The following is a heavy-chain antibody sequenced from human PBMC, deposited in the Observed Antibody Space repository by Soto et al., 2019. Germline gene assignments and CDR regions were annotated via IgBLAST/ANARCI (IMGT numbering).Heavy chain of an antibody. CDR2: ISGSGGSA. CDR3: AKASDYDDILTGLH. D-gene: IGHD3-9*01. V-gene: IGHV3-23*01. Sequence: EVQLLESGGGLVQPGGSLIISCAASGFTFSSYAMSWVRQAPGKGLECLSTISGSGGSAYYADSVKGRFTITRDNSKNTLHLQMNSLRAEDTAVYYCAKASDYDDILTGLHWGQGTLVTVSA. CDR1: GFTFSSYA. J-gene: IGHJ4*02.